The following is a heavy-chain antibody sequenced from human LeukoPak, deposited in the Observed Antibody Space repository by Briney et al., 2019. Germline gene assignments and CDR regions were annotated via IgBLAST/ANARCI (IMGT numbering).Heavy chain of an antibody. CDR2: IKPGGGGT. CDR3: ASGSGWS. CDR1: VYTFINYN. V-gene: IGHV1-46*01. D-gene: IGHD6-19*01. J-gene: IGHJ5*02. Sequence: ASVTVSCTASVYTFINYNIYWFRQAPGQGPEWMGKIKPGGGGTTYSQKFQGRLSLTGDPSTSTVYMELTSLISEDTAVYYCASGSGWSLGQGTLVSVSS.